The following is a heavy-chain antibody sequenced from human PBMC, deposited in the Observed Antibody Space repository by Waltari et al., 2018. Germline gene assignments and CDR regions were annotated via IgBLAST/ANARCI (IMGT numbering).Heavy chain of an antibody. CDR1: GGSFSGYY. CDR3: ARGRLGYCSGGSCYSNWFDP. CDR2: INDSGST. J-gene: IGHJ5*02. V-gene: IGHV4-34*01. Sequence: QVQLQQWGAGLLKPSETLSLTCAVYGGSFSGYYWSWIRQPPGKGREGIGEINDSGSTNYNPSLKSRVTISVDTSKNQFSLKLSSVTAADTAVYYCARGRLGYCSGGSCYSNWFDPWGQGTLVTVSS. D-gene: IGHD2-15*01.